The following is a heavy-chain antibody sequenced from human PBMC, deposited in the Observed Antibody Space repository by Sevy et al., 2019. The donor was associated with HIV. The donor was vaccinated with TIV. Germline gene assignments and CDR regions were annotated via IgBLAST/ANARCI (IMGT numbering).Heavy chain of an antibody. CDR1: GFTFSDHY. D-gene: IGHD6-13*01. J-gene: IGHJ4*02. CDR3: ATHAGIAAAGRVFDY. V-gene: IGHV3-72*01. CDR2: TRNKADSYTT. Sequence: GGSLRLSCAASGFTFSDHYMEWVRQAPGKGLEWVGRTRNKADSYTTEYAESVKGRFTILRDDSNNSLYLKMNSLNTEDTAVYYCATHAGIAAAGRVFDYWGQGSLVTVSS.